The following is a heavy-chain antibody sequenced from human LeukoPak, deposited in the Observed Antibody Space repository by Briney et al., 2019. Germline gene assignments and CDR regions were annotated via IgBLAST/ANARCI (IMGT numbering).Heavy chain of an antibody. V-gene: IGHV5-51*01. CDR2: IYPGDADT. CDR3: ARRGRDGYNSDWFDP. Sequence: GESLKISCKGSGYSFTSYWIGWGRQMPGKGLEGMGSIYPGDADTRYSPSFQGQVTISADKSISTAYLQWSSLKASDTAMYYCARRGRDGYNSDWFDPWGQGTLVTVSS. CDR1: GYSFTSYW. J-gene: IGHJ5*02. D-gene: IGHD5-24*01.